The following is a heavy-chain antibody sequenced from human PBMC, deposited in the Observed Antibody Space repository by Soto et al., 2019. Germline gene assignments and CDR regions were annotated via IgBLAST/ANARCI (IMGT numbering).Heavy chain of an antibody. V-gene: IGHV4-59*01. Sequence: SETLSLTCTVSGGSISSYYWSWIRQPPGKGLEWIGYIYYSGSTNYNPSLKSRVTISVDTSKNQFSLKLSSVTAADTAVYYCARIPQLPAPAGADYYYYYYMDVWGKGTTVT. D-gene: IGHD2-2*01. CDR2: IYYSGST. CDR1: GGSISSYY. CDR3: ARIPQLPAPAGADYYYYYYMDV. J-gene: IGHJ6*03.